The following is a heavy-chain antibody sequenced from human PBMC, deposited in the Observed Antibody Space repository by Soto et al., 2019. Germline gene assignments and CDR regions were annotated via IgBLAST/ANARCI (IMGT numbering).Heavy chain of an antibody. CDR3: ARSDFWSGYFTPYYYYGMDV. D-gene: IGHD3-3*01. CDR1: GGSFSGYY. Sequence: SSETLSLTCAVYGGSFSGYYWSWIRQPPGKGLEWIGEINHSGSTNYNPSLKSRVTISVDTSKNQFSLKLSSVTAADTAVYYCARSDFWSGYFTPYYYYGMDVWGQGTTVTVSS. V-gene: IGHV4-34*01. CDR2: INHSGST. J-gene: IGHJ6*02.